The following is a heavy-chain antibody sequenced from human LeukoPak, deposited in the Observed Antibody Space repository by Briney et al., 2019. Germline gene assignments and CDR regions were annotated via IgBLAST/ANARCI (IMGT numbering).Heavy chain of an antibody. D-gene: IGHD3-22*01. CDR2: ISGGGGST. V-gene: IGHV3-23*01. CDR3: AKESRYDTSAFHLLDY. Sequence: GGSLRLSCAASGFTFSSYAMSWVRQGPGKGLEWVSIISGGGGSTDYADSVKGRFTISRDDSKNTLYLQMNSLRAEDTALYYCAKESRYDTSAFHLLDYWGQGTLVTVSS. CDR1: GFTFSSYA. J-gene: IGHJ4*02.